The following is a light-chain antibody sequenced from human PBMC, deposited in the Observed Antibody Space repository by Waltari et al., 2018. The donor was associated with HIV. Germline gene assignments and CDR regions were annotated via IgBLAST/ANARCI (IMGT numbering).Light chain of an antibody. V-gene: IGLV2-8*01. CDR1: NSDIGTYDY. CDR2: EVT. J-gene: IGLJ2*01. CDR3: SSFANRDGFYVL. Sequence: QSALTQPPSASGSPGQSVTLSFTGTNSDIGTYDYVPWYQQPPGKAPKLVISEVTKRPSGVSDRFSGSKSGNTAFLTVSGLQAEDEADYYCSSFANRDGFYVLFGGGTRLTVL.